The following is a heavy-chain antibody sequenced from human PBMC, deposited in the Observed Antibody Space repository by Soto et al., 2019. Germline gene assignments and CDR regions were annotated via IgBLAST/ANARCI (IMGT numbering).Heavy chain of an antibody. Sequence: SETLSLTCAVSGYSISSGYYWGWLRPPPGKGLEWIGSIYHSGSTYYNPSLKSRVTISVDTSKNQFSLKLSSVTAADTAVYYCARAPHYDFWSGYYPFAYGGQGTLVTFSS. CDR1: GYSISSGYY. V-gene: IGHV4-38-2*01. CDR2: IYHSGST. D-gene: IGHD3-3*01. CDR3: ARAPHYDFWSGYYPFAY. J-gene: IGHJ4*02.